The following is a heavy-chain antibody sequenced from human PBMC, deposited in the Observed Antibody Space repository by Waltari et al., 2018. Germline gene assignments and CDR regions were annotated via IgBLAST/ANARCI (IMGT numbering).Heavy chain of an antibody. Sequence: QLQLQESGPGLVKPSETLSLTCTVSGGPISSSSYYWGWIRQPPGKGLEWIGIIYYSGSTYYNPSLKSRVTISVDTSKNQFSLKLSSVTAADTAVYYCARTYGSGSYCGYWGQGTLVTVSS. J-gene: IGHJ4*02. CDR2: IYYSGST. D-gene: IGHD3-10*01. V-gene: IGHV4-39*07. CDR1: GGPISSSSYY. CDR3: ARTYGSGSYCGY.